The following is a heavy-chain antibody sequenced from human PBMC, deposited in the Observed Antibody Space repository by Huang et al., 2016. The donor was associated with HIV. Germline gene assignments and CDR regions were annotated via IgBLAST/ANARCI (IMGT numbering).Heavy chain of an antibody. D-gene: IGHD1-26*01. V-gene: IGHV1-69*13. CDR3: AGVYSGSYYNH. CDR1: GGTFSKYA. J-gene: IGHJ5*02. CDR2: ISPIFRTP. Sequence: QVQLVQSGAEVKKPGSSVKVSCKASGGTFSKYAISWVRQAPGQGLEWMAGISPIFRTPIYAQKFQGRVTLSADESTTTAYMELSSLRSEDTAVYYCAGVYSGSYYNHWGQGTLVTVSS.